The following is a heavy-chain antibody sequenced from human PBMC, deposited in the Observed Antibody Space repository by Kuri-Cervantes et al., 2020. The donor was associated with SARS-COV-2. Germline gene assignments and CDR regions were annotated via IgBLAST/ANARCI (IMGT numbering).Heavy chain of an antibody. Sequence: SETLSLTCTVSGYSSSSGYYWDWIRQPPGKGTEWIGRIYHSGSTYYNPSLKSRVTISVDTSKNQFSLTLISVTAADTAVYYCARTVTTTPYYGGQGTLVTVSS. D-gene: IGHD4-11*01. V-gene: IGHV4-38-2*02. CDR2: IYHSGST. J-gene: IGHJ4*02. CDR1: GYSSSSGYY. CDR3: ARTVTTTPYY.